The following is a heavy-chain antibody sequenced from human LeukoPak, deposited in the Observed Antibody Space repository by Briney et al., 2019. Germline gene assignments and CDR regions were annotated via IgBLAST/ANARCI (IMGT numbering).Heavy chain of an antibody. CDR2: ISGSGGST. Sequence: GGSLRLSCAASGFTFSSYAMSWVRQAPGKGPEWASAISGSGGSTYYADSVKGRFTISRDNSKNTLYLQMNSLRAEDTAVYYCAKDRARGATEYYFDYWGQGTLVTVSS. CDR3: AKDRARGATEYYFDY. CDR1: GFTFSSYA. V-gene: IGHV3-23*01. D-gene: IGHD5-12*01. J-gene: IGHJ4*02.